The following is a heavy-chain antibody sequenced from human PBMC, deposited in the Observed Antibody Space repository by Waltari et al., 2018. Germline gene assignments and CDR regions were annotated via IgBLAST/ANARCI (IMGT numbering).Heavy chain of an antibody. V-gene: IGHV3-30-3*01. CDR2: ISYDGSHK. Sequence: QVQLVESGGGVVQPGRSLRLSCSAYGLPSSRSGMHWVRQAQGKGLEWVAVISYDGSHKYYADSVKGRFTISRDSSKNTLFLQMNSLRVEDTAVYYCARDIAYHDSSGYYPYYFDYWGQGALVTVSS. J-gene: IGHJ4*02. CDR3: ARDIAYHDSSGYYPYYFDY. D-gene: IGHD3-22*01. CDR1: GLPSSRSG.